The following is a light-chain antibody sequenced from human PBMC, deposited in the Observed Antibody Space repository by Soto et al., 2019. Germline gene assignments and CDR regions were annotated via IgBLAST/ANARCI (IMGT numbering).Light chain of an antibody. Sequence: QSALTQPASVSGSPGQSITISCTGTSSDVGAYKYVSWYQQHPGKAPKLMIYDVTNRPSGVSNRFSGSKSGNTASLTISGLQAEDEADYYCSSYTSSSTLAVFGGGTKLTVL. CDR2: DVT. V-gene: IGLV2-14*01. CDR3: SSYTSSSTLAV. CDR1: SSDVGAYKY. J-gene: IGLJ2*01.